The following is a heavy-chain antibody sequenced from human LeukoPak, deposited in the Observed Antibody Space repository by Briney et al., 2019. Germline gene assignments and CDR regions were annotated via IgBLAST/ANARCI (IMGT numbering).Heavy chain of an antibody. CDR2: GHYSGTT. Sequence: SETLSLTCTVSGVSINSHYWSWIRQSPGKGLEWIDYGHYSGTTNYNPSLKSRVTISLDTSKNQFSLKLTSVSAADTAMYYCARHGTGTGYPLDYWGLGTLVTVSS. D-gene: IGHD3/OR15-3a*01. CDR3: ARHGTGTGYPLDY. V-gene: IGHV4-59*08. CDR1: GVSINSHY. J-gene: IGHJ4*02.